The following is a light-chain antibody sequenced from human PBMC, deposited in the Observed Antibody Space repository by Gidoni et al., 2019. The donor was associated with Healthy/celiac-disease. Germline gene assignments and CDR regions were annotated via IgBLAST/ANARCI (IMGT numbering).Light chain of an antibody. V-gene: IGKV3-20*01. CDR1: QSLTTNL. CDR3: QQYARSPPT. Sequence: EIVLTQAPGTLSLSLGERATLSCSASQSLTTNLLGWYQTKPGLAPRLLIYGASSRAADIPDRFSGSGSGTDFTLTISRLEPEDFAVYYCQQYARSPPTFGPGTKVEIK. CDR2: GAS. J-gene: IGKJ1*01.